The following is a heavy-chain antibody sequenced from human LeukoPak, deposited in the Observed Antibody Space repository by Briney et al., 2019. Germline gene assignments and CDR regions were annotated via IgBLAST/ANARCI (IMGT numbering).Heavy chain of an antibody. V-gene: IGHV4-34*01. CDR3: ARTYGSGSYYTRPLSGMDV. CDR1: GVSFSGYY. J-gene: IGHJ6*02. Sequence: PSETLSLTCAVYGVSFSGYYWSWIRQPPGKGLEWIGEINHSGSTNYNPSLKSRVTISVDTSKNQFSLKLSSVTAADTAVYYCARTYGSGSYYTRPLSGMDVWGQGTTVTVSS. CDR2: INHSGST. D-gene: IGHD3-10*01.